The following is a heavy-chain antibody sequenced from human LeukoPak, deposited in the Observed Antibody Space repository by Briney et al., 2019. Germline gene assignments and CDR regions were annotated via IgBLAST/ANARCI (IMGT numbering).Heavy chain of an antibody. CDR1: GFTVSSNY. Sequence: GGPLRLSCAASGFTVSSNYMSWVRQAPGKGLEWVSVIYSGGSTYYADSVKGRFTISRHNSKNTLYLQMNSLRAEDTAVYYCARIEYSSSFAAFDIWGQGTMVTVSS. CDR3: ARIEYSSSFAAFDI. V-gene: IGHV3-53*04. CDR2: IYSGGST. J-gene: IGHJ3*02. D-gene: IGHD6-6*01.